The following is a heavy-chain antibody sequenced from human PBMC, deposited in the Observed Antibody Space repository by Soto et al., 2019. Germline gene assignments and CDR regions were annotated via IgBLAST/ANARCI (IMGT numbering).Heavy chain of an antibody. CDR2: IIPIFGTA. Sequence: QVQLVQSGAEVKKPGSSVKVSCKASGGTFSSYAISWVRQAPGQGLEWMGGIIPIFGTANYAQKFQGRVTITADESTSTAYMELSSLRSEDTAVYYCARDGLYYDILTGQSYYYYGMDVWGQGTTVTVSS. V-gene: IGHV1-69*01. J-gene: IGHJ6*02. D-gene: IGHD3-9*01. CDR1: GGTFSSYA. CDR3: ARDGLYYDILTGQSYYYYGMDV.